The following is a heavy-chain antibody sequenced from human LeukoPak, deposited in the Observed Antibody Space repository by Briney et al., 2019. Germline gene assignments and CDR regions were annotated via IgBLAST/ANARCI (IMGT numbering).Heavy chain of an antibody. CDR3: ARDLAAAGTIDP. V-gene: IGHV4-39*07. J-gene: IGHJ5*02. CDR2: IYYSGST. Sequence: SETLSLTCTVSGGSISSSSYYWGWIRQPPGKGLEWIGSIYYSGSTYYNPSLKSRVTISLDTSKNQFSLKLSSVTAADTAVYYCARDLAAAGTIDPWGQGTLVTVSS. D-gene: IGHD6-13*01. CDR1: GGSISSSSYY.